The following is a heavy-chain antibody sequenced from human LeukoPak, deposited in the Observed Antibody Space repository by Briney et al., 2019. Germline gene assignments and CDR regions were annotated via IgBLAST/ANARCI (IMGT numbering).Heavy chain of an antibody. V-gene: IGHV4-34*01. CDR3: ARSETPMVRGEFDY. J-gene: IGHJ4*02. Sequence: PSETLSLTCAVYGGSFSGYYWSWIRQPPGKGLEWIGEINHSGSTNYNPSLKSRVTISVDTSKNQFSLKLSSVTAADTAVYYCARSETPMVRGEFDYWGQGTLVTVSS. CDR2: INHSGST. D-gene: IGHD3-10*01. CDR1: GGSFSGYY.